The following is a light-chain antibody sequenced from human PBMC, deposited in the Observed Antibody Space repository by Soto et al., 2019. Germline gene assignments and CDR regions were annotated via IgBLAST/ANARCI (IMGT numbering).Light chain of an antibody. CDR2: GAS. Sequence: IVLTQSPGTLSLSPGERATLSCRASQSVSSNLAWYQQKPGQAPRLLIYGASTRATGIPARFSGSGSGTDFTLTISSLEPEDFAVYYCQRRSNWSTTFGQGTKVDIK. CDR1: QSVSSN. CDR3: QRRSNWSTT. J-gene: IGKJ1*01. V-gene: IGKV3-11*01.